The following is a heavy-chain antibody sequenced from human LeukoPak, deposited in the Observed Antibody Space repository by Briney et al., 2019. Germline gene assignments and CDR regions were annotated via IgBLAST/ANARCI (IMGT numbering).Heavy chain of an antibody. V-gene: IGHV1-18*01. Sequence: GASVKVSCKASGYTFTSYGISWVRQAPGQGLEWMEWISAYNGNTNYAQKLQGRVTMTTDTSTSTAYMELRSLRSEDTAVYYCARDAWGGYCSSTSCYLSAFDIWGQGTMVTVSS. D-gene: IGHD2-2*01. J-gene: IGHJ3*02. CDR3: ARDAWGGYCSSTSCYLSAFDI. CDR1: GYTFTSYG. CDR2: ISAYNGNT.